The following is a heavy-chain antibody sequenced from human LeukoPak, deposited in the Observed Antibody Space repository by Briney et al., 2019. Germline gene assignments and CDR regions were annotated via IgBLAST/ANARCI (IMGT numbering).Heavy chain of an antibody. CDR2: ISYDGNNK. Sequence: GGSLRLSCAASGFSFSTYALHWVRQAPGKGLEWVAVISYDGNNKYYADSVKGRFTISRDNSKNTLYLQMNSLRAEDTAVYYCARGGIAARLGYFDYWGQGTLVTVSS. D-gene: IGHD6-6*01. CDR3: ARGGIAARLGYFDY. V-gene: IGHV3-30*04. J-gene: IGHJ4*02. CDR1: GFSFSTYA.